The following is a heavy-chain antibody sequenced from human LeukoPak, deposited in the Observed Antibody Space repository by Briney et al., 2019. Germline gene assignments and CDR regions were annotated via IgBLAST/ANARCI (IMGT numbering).Heavy chain of an antibody. V-gene: IGHV1-8*01. Sequence: GASVKVSCKASGYTFTSYDINWVRQATGQGLEWMGWMNPNSGNTGYAQRFQGRVSMTRDTSTSTAYMELTSLTSEDTAVYYCARVGGSSWTQRGYFQYWGQGTLVTVSS. CDR3: ARVGGSSWTQRGYFQY. D-gene: IGHD6-13*01. CDR2: MNPNSGNT. CDR1: GYTFTSYD. J-gene: IGHJ1*01.